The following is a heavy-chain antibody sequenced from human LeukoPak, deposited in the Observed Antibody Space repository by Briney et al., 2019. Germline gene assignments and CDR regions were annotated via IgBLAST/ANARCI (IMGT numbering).Heavy chain of an antibody. V-gene: IGHV3-23*01. J-gene: IGHJ4*02. D-gene: IGHD6-13*01. CDR2: ISGIGGST. Sequence: GGSLRLSCAASGFTFSSYAMSWVRQAPGKGLEWVSAISGIGGSTYYADSVKGRFTISRDNSKNTLYLQMNSLRDEDTAVYYCAKDKEYSSSWYSYSVFDYWGQGTLVTVSS. CDR1: GFTFSSYA. CDR3: AKDKEYSSSWYSYSVFDY.